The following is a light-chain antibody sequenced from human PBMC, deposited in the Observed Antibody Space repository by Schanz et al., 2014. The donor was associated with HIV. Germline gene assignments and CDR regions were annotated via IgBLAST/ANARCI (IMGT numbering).Light chain of an antibody. V-gene: IGLV2-14*03. CDR3: SSFTRGTTPVI. Sequence: QSVLTQPASVSGSPGQSITISCTGTNNDVGFYDSVAWYQQHPGQAPKVVIYDVRSRPSGVSDRFSGSKSGNTASLTISGLQADDEADYYCSSFTRGTTPVIFGGGTKLTVL. CDR1: NNDVGFYDS. CDR2: DVR. J-gene: IGLJ2*01.